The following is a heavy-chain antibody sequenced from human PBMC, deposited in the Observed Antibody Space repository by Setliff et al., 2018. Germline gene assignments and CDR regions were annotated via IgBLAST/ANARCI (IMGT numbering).Heavy chain of an antibody. J-gene: IGHJ4*02. Sequence: ASVKVSCKASGGTFANKPISWVRQAPGQGLEWMGWINPNSGGTNYAQRYQGRVTMTRDTSISTAYMELSSLRSDDTAVYYCARFSGHNYGSFDSWGQGTLVTVSS. CDR1: GGTFANKP. D-gene: IGHD5-18*01. CDR3: ARFSGHNYGSFDS. CDR2: INPNSGGT. V-gene: IGHV1-2*02.